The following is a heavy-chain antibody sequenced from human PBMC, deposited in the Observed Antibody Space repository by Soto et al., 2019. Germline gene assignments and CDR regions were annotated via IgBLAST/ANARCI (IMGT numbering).Heavy chain of an antibody. Sequence: ASVKVSCKASGYTFTSYGISWVRQAPGQGLEWMGWISAYNGNTNYAQKLQGRVTMTTDTSTSTAYMELRSLRSDDTAVYYCARAGADSSSSIKKDDYWGQGTLVTVSS. CDR2: ISAYNGNT. J-gene: IGHJ4*02. CDR1: GYTFTSYG. CDR3: ARAGADSSSSIKKDDY. V-gene: IGHV1-18*01. D-gene: IGHD6-6*01.